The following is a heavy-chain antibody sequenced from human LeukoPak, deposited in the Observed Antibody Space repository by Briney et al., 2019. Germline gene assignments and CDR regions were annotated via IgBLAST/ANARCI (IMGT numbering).Heavy chain of an antibody. Sequence: GGSLRLSCAVSGFTFSSYAMSWVRQAPGKGLEWVSTVSGSDDSTYYADSVKGRFTISRDNSKNTLYLQMNSLKAEDTAVYYCAKEGSGWYSDYWGQGTLVTVSS. CDR2: VSGSDDST. D-gene: IGHD6-19*01. J-gene: IGHJ4*02. V-gene: IGHV3-23*01. CDR3: AKEGSGWYSDY. CDR1: GFTFSSYA.